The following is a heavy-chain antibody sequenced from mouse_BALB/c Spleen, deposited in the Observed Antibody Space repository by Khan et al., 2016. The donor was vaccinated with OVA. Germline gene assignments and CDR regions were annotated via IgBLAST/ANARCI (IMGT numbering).Heavy chain of an antibody. CDR1: GFSFTSYG. D-gene: IGHD2-4*01. Sequence: VQLQESGPGLVAPSQSLSITCTASGFSFTSYGVHWIRQPPGKGLEWLGVIRTGGNTNKNSALLSRLSISKDSSKSQVFLKMNSLQTDDTAIYYCTRDRLRVAMDYWGQGTSVTVSS. CDR2: IRTGGNT. J-gene: IGHJ4*01. CDR3: TRDRLRVAMDY. V-gene: IGHV2-9*02.